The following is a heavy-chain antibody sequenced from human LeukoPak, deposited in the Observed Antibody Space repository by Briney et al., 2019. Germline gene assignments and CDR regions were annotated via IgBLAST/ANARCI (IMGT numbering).Heavy chain of an antibody. J-gene: IGHJ2*01. V-gene: IGHV4-59*01. D-gene: IGHD4-17*01. CDR1: GGSISSYY. CDR3: AKERGDRAGYFDL. CDR2: IYYSGST. Sequence: PSETLSLTXTVSGGSISSYYWSWIRQTPGKGLEWIGYIYYSGSTNYNPSLKSRVTISVDTSKNQFSLKLSSVTAADTAVYYCAKERGDRAGYFDLWGRGTLVTVSS.